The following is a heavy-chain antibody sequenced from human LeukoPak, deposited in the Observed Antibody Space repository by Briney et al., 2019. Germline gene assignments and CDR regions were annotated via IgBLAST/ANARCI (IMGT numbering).Heavy chain of an antibody. CDR3: ARGTTQIAAAGTSEYYFDY. V-gene: IGHV3-30*04. J-gene: IGHJ4*02. CDR2: ISYDGSNK. Sequence: GGSLRLSCAASGFTFSSYAMHWVRQAPGKGLEWVAVISYDGSNKYYADSVKGRFTISRDNSKNTLYLQMNSRRAEDTAVYYCARGTTQIAAAGTSEYYFDYWGQGTLVTVSS. D-gene: IGHD6-13*01. CDR1: GFTFSSYA.